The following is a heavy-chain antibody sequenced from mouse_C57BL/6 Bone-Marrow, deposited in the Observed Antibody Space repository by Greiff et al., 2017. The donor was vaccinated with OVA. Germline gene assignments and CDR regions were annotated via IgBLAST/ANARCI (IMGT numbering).Heavy chain of an antibody. CDR3: ASDAGGNLYAMDY. CDR2: SRNKANDYTT. CDR1: GFTFSDFY. D-gene: IGHD2-1*01. J-gene: IGHJ4*01. V-gene: IGHV7-1*01. Sequence: EVQLVESGGGLVQPGRSLRLSCATSGFTFSDFYMEWVRQAPGKGLEWIAASRNKANDYTTEYSASVKGRFIVSRDTSQSILYLQMNALRAEDTAIYYCASDAGGNLYAMDYWGQGTSVTVSS.